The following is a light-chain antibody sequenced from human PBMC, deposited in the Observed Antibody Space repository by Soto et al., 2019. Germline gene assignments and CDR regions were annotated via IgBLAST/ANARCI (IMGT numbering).Light chain of an antibody. V-gene: IGLV1-40*01. J-gene: IGLJ2*01. CDR2: GNS. CDR3: QSYDSSLTVV. Sequence: QSVLTQPPSVSGAPGQRVTISCTGNSSNIGAGYDVHWYQQLPGKAPKLLIFGNSHRPSGVPDRFSASKSGTSASLDITGLQAEDEAEYFCQSYDSSLTVVFGGGTKVTVL. CDR1: SSNIGAGYD.